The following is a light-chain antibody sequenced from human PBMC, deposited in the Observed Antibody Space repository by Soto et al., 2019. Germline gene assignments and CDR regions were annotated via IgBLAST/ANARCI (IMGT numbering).Light chain of an antibody. J-gene: IGLJ2*01. CDR1: SSNIGRNF. CDR3: GTWDLSLSQVV. Sequence: QSVLTQPPSVSAAPGQKVTISCSGSSSNIGRNFVSWYQHLPGTAPKLLIFDDNRRPSGIPDRFSGSKSGTSATLGITGLQTGDEAVYYCGTWDLSLSQVVFGGGTKLTV. CDR2: DDN. V-gene: IGLV1-51*01.